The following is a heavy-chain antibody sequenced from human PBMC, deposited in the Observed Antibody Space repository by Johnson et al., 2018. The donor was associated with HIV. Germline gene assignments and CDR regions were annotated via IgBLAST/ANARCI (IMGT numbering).Heavy chain of an antibody. J-gene: IGHJ3*02. V-gene: IGHV3-30*02. Sequence: QVQLVESGGGLVQPGGSLRLSCAASGFTFSSYGMHWVRQAPGKGLEWVAFIRYDGSNKYYADSVKGRFTISRDNSKNTLYLQMNSLRAEDTAVYYCTTSLPWSLDAFDIWGQGTMVTVSS. D-gene: IGHD1-14*01. CDR3: TTSLPWSLDAFDI. CDR2: IRYDGSNK. CDR1: GFTFSSYG.